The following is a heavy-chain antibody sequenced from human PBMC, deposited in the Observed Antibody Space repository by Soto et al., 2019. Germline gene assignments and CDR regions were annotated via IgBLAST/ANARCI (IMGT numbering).Heavy chain of an antibody. CDR2: ISGSGGST. Sequence: GGSLRLSCAASGFTFSSYAMSWVRQAPGKGLEWVSAISGSGGSTYYADSVKGRFTISRDNSKNTLYLQMNSLRAEDTAVYYCAKDSPLSSIAVAGTIDYWGQGTLVTVSS. D-gene: IGHD6-19*01. CDR1: GFTFSSYA. V-gene: IGHV3-23*01. CDR3: AKDSPLSSIAVAGTIDY. J-gene: IGHJ4*02.